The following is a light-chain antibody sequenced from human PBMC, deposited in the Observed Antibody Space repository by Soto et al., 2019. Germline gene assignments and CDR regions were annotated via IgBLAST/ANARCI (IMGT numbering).Light chain of an antibody. Sequence: EIVMTQTPATLCVSPGERATLSCRASQSVSSSYLAWYQQKPGQAPRLLIYGASSRATGIPDRFSGSGSGTDFTLTISRLEPEDFAVYYCQQYGSSPPLTFGGGTKVDIK. CDR2: GAS. CDR3: QQYGSSPPLT. CDR1: QSVSSSY. J-gene: IGKJ4*01. V-gene: IGKV3-20*01.